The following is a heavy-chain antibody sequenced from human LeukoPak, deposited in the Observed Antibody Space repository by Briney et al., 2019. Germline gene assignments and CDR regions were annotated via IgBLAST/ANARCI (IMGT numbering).Heavy chain of an antibody. V-gene: IGHV3-21*01. Sequence: GGSLRLSCAASGFTFGRYAMNWVRQAPGKGLEWLSCIGSSTTSHIYYADSVKGRFTISRDNAKNSLYLQMNGLRPEDTAVYYCARDRSNSRDLDNWGQGTLVTVSS. J-gene: IGHJ4*02. CDR2: IGSSTTSHI. D-gene: IGHD4-11*01. CDR3: ARDRSNSRDLDN. CDR1: GFTFGRYA.